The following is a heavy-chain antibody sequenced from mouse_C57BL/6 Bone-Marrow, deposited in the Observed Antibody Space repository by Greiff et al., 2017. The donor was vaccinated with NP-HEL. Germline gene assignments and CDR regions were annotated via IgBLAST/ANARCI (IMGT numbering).Heavy chain of an antibody. CDR2: IYPGSGST. CDR3: ARSEDYGKLPSDY. CDR1: GYTFTSYW. D-gene: IGHD2-4*01. V-gene: IGHV1-55*01. Sequence: QVQLQQSGAELVKPGASVKMSCKASGYTFTSYWITWVTQRPGQGLEWIGDIYPGSGSTNYNEKFQSKATLTVDTSSCTAYMQLSSLTSEDSAVYYCARSEDYGKLPSDYWGQGTTLTVSS. J-gene: IGHJ2*01.